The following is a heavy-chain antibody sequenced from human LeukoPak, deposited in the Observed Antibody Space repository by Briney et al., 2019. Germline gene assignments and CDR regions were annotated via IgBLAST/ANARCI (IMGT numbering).Heavy chain of an antibody. J-gene: IGHJ4*02. V-gene: IGHV3-43*02. CDR1: GFTFGDHV. CDR3: AKGQRSGTYYNAFDY. Sequence: GGSLRLSCAASGFTFGDHVMYWVRQAPGRGLEWVSLINGDGTGAKYADSVRGRVTIPRDNSKNSLYLQMNSLRTEDTALYYCAKGQRSGTYYNAFDYLGQGTLVTVSS. CDR2: INGDGTGA. D-gene: IGHD3-10*01.